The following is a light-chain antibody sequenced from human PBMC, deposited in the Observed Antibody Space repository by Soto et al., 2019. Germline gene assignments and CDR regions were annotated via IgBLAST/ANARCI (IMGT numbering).Light chain of an antibody. CDR2: AAS. J-gene: IGKJ5*01. V-gene: IGKV1-39*01. Sequence: DIQMTQSPSSLAASVGDRVTITCRASQSISSYLNWYQQKPGKAPNLLIYAASSLESGVPSRFSGSGSGTDFTLTISSLQSEDFATYYCQQMYSTPLITHGHGTRLEIK. CDR3: QQMYSTPLIT. CDR1: QSISSY.